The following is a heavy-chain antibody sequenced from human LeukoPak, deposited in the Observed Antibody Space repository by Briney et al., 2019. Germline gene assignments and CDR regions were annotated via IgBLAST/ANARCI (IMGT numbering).Heavy chain of an antibody. D-gene: IGHD3-22*01. CDR3: ARSSGSYRPFDS. J-gene: IGHJ4*02. CDR2: ISHTFDI. V-gene: IGHV3-48*03. CDR1: GFTFSSFE. Sequence: GGSLRLSCAASGFTFSSFEVNWVRQAPGKGLEWISHISHTFDIKYADSVKGRFTISRDNAKNSQYLQMTSLRAQDAGIYYCARSSGSYRPFDSWGQGTLVIVSS.